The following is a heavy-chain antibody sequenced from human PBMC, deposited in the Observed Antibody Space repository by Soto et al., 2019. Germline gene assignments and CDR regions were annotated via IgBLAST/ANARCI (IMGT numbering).Heavy chain of an antibody. V-gene: IGHV3-66*01. CDR2: IYSGGST. D-gene: IGHD3-16*01. CDR1: GFTVSTKY. CDR3: ARDPWAADY. Sequence: PGGSLRLSCAASGFTVSTKYMSWVRQAPGKGLEWVSVIYSGGSTFYADYVRGRFTISRDNSKNTVNLQMNSLIAEDTAVYYCARDPWAADYWGQGTLVTVSS. J-gene: IGHJ4*02.